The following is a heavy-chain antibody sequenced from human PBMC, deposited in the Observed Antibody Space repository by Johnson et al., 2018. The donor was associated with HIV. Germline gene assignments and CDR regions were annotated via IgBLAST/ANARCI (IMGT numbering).Heavy chain of an antibody. CDR3: ARDFSSSSNAFDI. Sequence: VQLVESGGGVVQPGRSLRLSCAASGFTFSSYAMHWVRQAPGMGLQWVAGIYSGGGTQYADSVKGRFAISRDNSKNTLYLQMSSLRAEDTAVYYCARDFSSSSNAFDIWGQGTMVTVSS. V-gene: IGHV3-66*01. D-gene: IGHD6-6*01. CDR1: GFTFSSYA. CDR2: IYSGGGT. J-gene: IGHJ3*02.